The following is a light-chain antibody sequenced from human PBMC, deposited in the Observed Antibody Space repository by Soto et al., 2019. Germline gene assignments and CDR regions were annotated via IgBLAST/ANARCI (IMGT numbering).Light chain of an antibody. CDR3: QQYNNWPPFT. J-gene: IGKJ3*01. V-gene: IGKV3-15*01. Sequence: EIVMTQSPATLSVSPGERATLSCRASQSVSSNLAWYQQKPGQAPRLLIYGASTRATGIPARFSGSGSGTEFTLTISSLQSEDFAVIYCQQYNNWPPFTFGPGTKVDIK. CDR1: QSVSSN. CDR2: GAS.